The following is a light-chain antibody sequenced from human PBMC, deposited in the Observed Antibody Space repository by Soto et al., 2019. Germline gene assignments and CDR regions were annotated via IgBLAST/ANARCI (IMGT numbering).Light chain of an antibody. CDR1: QSVRSN. CDR3: QHYDDWPYT. J-gene: IGKJ2*01. V-gene: IGKV3-15*01. CDR2: GAS. Sequence: EIVMTQSPATLSVSPGEGATLSCRASQSVRSNLAWYQQKPGQAPRLLIYGASPRAPGIPARFSGSGSGTEFTLTISSLQSEDFAVYYGQHYDDWPYTFGQGTKLEI.